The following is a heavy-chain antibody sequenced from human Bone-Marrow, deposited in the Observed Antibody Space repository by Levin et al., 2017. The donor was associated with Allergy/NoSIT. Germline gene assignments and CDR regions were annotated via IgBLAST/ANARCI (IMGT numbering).Heavy chain of an antibody. D-gene: IGHD3-3*01. J-gene: IGHJ6*02. Sequence: SETLSLTCAVSGGSISSGGYSWSWIRQPPGKGLEWIGYIYHSGSTYYNPSLKSRVTISVDRSKNQFSLKLSSVTAADTAVYYCARGPNHDFWSGTTYGMDVWGQGTTVTVSS. V-gene: IGHV4-30-2*01. CDR2: IYHSGST. CDR1: GGSISSGGYS. CDR3: ARGPNHDFWSGTTYGMDV.